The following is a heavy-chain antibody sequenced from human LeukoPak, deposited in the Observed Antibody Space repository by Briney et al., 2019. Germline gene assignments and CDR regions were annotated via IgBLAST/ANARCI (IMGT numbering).Heavy chain of an antibody. CDR2: INGGGDAT. CDR3: ARCTASCYADAFDV. V-gene: IGHV3-23*01. Sequence: PGGSLRLSCAASGFSFNNNAMSWVRQAPGKGLEWVSAINGGGDATEYADSVKGRFTISRDNPKKTLYLQMNSLRPEDTAVYYCARCTASCYADAFDVWGQGTLLTVSS. D-gene: IGHD2-2*01. CDR1: GFSFNNNA. J-gene: IGHJ3*01.